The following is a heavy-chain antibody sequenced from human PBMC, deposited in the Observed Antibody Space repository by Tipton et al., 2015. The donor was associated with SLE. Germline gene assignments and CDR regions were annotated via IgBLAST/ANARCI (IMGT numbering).Heavy chain of an antibody. V-gene: IGHV4-34*09. Sequence: LRLSCAVYGGSFSGYYWSWIRQPPGKGLEWIGEINHSGSTYYNPSLQSRANISPGTSASQFSLHLTSVTAADTAVYYCASVAGDRYLGRFEFWGRGTLVSVSS. D-gene: IGHD6-19*01. CDR1: GGSFSGYY. J-gene: IGHJ2*01. CDR2: INHSGST. CDR3: ASVAGDRYLGRFEF.